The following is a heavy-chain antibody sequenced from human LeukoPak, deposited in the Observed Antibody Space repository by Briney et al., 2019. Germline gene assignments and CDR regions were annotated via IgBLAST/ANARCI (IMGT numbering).Heavy chain of an antibody. CDR2: IASKTDGGTT. V-gene: IGHV3-15*04. CDR1: GLTVTNAW. J-gene: IGHJ4*02. D-gene: IGHD5-18*01. Sequence: GGSLRLSCAASGLTVTNAWMNWVRQAPGKGLEWVGRIASKTDGGTTDYAAPVKGRFTISRDDSKNTLYLQMNSLKTEDTAVYYCTTRWAQLWLDYWGQGTLVTVSS. CDR3: TTRWAQLWLDY.